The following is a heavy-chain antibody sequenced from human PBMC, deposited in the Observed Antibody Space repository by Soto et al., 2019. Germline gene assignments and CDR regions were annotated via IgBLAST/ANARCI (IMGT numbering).Heavy chain of an antibody. V-gene: IGHV4-31*03. CDR2: IYYSGST. CDR1: GGSISSGGYY. Sequence: QVQLQGSGPGLVKPSQTLSLTCTVSGGSISSGGYYWSWIRQHPGKGLEWIGYIYYSGSTYYNPSRKSRVTISVDTSKNQFSLKLSSVTAGDTAVYYCARAPEYCSSTSCNWFDPWGQGTLVTVSS. J-gene: IGHJ5*02. CDR3: ARAPEYCSSTSCNWFDP. D-gene: IGHD2-2*01.